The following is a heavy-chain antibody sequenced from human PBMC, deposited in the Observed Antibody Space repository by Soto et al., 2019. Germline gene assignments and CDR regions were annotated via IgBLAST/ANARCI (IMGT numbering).Heavy chain of an antibody. CDR2: IIPIFGTA. CDR3: ARGVVVAAIRYYYYGMDV. D-gene: IGHD2-15*01. V-gene: IGHV1-69*13. J-gene: IGHJ6*02. Sequence: GASVKVSCKASGGTFSSYAISWVRQAPGQGLEWMGGIIPIFGTANYAQKFQGRVTITADESTSTAYMELSSLRSEDTAVYYCARGVVVAAIRYYYYGMDVWGQGTTVTVSS. CDR1: GGTFSSYA.